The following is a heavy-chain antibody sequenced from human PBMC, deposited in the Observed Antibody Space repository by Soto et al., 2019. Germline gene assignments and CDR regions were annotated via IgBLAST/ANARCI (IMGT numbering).Heavy chain of an antibody. CDR2: ISWDGGST. CDR3: AKDGAYSYGPYYCYGMDV. Sequence: GGSLRLSCAASGFTFDDYTMHWVRQAPGKGLEWVSLISWDGGSTYYADSVKGRFTISRDNSKNSLYLQMNSLRTEDTALYYCAKDGAYSYGPYYCYGMDVWGQGTTVTVSS. V-gene: IGHV3-43*01. J-gene: IGHJ6*02. CDR1: GFTFDDYT. D-gene: IGHD5-18*01.